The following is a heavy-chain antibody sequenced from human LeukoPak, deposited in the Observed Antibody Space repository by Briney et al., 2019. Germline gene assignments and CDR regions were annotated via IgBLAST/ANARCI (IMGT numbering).Heavy chain of an antibody. CDR1: GYTFTSYY. D-gene: IGHD6-19*01. CDR2: INPSGGST. Sequence: ASVKVSCKASGYTFTSYYMHWVRQAPGQGLEWMGIINPSGGSTSYAQKLQGRVTMTTDTSTSTAYMELRSLRSDETAVYYCAREGSGWYRVFDYWGQGTLVTVSS. J-gene: IGHJ4*02. V-gene: IGHV1-46*01. CDR3: AREGSGWYRVFDY.